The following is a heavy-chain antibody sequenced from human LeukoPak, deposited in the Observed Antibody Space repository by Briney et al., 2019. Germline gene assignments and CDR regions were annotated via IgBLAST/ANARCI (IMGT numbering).Heavy chain of an antibody. J-gene: IGHJ4*02. CDR2: ISYDGSNK. V-gene: IGHV3-30*18. Sequence: GRSLRLSCAASGFTFSSYGMHWVRQAPGKGLEWVAFISYDGSNKYYADSVKGRFTISRDNSKNTLYLQMNSLRAEDRAVYYCAKGGGGYSSSWGATQIDYWGQGPLVTVSS. D-gene: IGHD6-13*01. CDR3: AKGGGGYSSSWGATQIDY. CDR1: GFTFSSYG.